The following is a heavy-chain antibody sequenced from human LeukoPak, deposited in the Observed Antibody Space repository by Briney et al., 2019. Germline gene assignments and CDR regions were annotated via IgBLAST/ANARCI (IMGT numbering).Heavy chain of an antibody. D-gene: IGHD6-19*01. CDR1: GFTFDTYG. Sequence: GGSLRLSCAASGFTFDTYGMNWVRQAPGKGLEWLSHIGSGGSTIYYADSVTGRFTISRDNAKNSLHLQMNSLRAEDTAIYYCAGEGSGWLPNFWGQGTLVTVSS. CDR3: AGEGSGWLPNF. CDR2: IGSGGSTI. V-gene: IGHV3-48*04. J-gene: IGHJ4*02.